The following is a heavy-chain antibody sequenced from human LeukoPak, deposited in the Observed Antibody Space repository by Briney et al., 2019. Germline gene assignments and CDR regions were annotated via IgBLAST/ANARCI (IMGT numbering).Heavy chain of an antibody. CDR2: ISAYSGNT. CDR3: ARGRYCSSTSCYTAFDY. J-gene: IGHJ4*02. V-gene: IGHV1-18*01. Sequence: GASVKVSCKASGYTFTSYGISWVRQAPGQGLEWMGWISAYSGNTNYAQKLQGRVTMTTDTSTSTAYMELRSLRSDDTAVYYCARGRYCSSTSCYTAFDYWGQGTLVTVSS. CDR1: GYTFTSYG. D-gene: IGHD2-2*02.